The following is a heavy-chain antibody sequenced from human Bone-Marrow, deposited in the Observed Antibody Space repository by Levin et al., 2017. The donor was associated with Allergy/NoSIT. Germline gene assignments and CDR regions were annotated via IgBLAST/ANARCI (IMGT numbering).Heavy chain of an antibody. Sequence: GESLKISCKASGYTFTGYYMHWVRQAPGQGLEWMGWINPNSGGTNYAQKFQGWVTMTRDTSISTAYMELSRLRSDDTAVYYCARGPYPGWFDPWGQGTLVTVSS. J-gene: IGHJ5*02. CDR3: ARGPYPGWFDP. V-gene: IGHV1-2*04. D-gene: IGHD3-10*01. CDR2: INPNSGGT. CDR1: GYTFTGYY.